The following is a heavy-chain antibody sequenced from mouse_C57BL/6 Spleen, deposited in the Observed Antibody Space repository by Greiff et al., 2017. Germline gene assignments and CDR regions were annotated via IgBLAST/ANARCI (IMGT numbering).Heavy chain of an antibody. CDR2: INPNYGTT. CDR3: ARGGFYCDYQYYFDY. V-gene: IGHV1-39*01. CDR1: GYSFTDYN. J-gene: IGHJ2*01. D-gene: IGHD2-4*01. Sequence: VQLQQSGPELVKPGASVKISCKASGYSFTDYNMNWVKQSNGKSLEWIGVINPNYGTTSYNQKFKGKATLTVDKSSSTAYMQLNSLTSEDSAVYDCARGGFYCDYQYYFDYWGQGTTLTVSS.